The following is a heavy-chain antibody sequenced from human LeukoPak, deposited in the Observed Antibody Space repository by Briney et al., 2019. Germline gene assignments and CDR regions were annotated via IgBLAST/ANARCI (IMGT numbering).Heavy chain of an antibody. D-gene: IGHD2-2*02. Sequence: SETLSLTCTVSGGSISSYYWSWIRQPPGKGLEWIGYIYYSGSTNYNPSLKSRVTISVDTSKNQFSLKLSSVTAADTAVYYCARGKLGYCSSTSCYRSYYYYGMDVWGQGTTVTVSS. J-gene: IGHJ6*02. V-gene: IGHV4-59*01. CDR1: GGSISSYY. CDR2: IYYSGST. CDR3: ARGKLGYCSSTSCYRSYYYYGMDV.